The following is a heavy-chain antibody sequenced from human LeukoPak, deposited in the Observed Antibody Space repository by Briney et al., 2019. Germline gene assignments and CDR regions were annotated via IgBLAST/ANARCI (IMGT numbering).Heavy chain of an antibody. CDR3: AKSLGGGYSYGYYYYYGMDV. CDR2: IYTSGST. V-gene: IGHV4-61*02. CDR1: GGSISSGSYY. D-gene: IGHD5-18*01. Sequence: SETLSLTCTVSGGSISSGSYYWSWIRQPAGKGLEWIGRIYTSGSTNYNPSLKSRVTISVDTSKNQFSLKLSSVTAAATAVYYCAKSLGGGYSYGYYYYYGMDVWGQGTTVTVSS. J-gene: IGHJ6*02.